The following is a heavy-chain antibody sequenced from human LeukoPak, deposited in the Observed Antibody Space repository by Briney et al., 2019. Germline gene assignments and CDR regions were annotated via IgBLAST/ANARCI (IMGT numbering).Heavy chain of an antibody. CDR1: GFTFSSYG. CDR3: AKELYSSSWSYYFDY. V-gene: IGHV3-33*06. D-gene: IGHD6-13*01. CDR2: IWYDGSNK. J-gene: IGHJ4*02. Sequence: GGSLRLSCAASGFTFSSYGMHWVRQAPGKGLEWVAVIWYDGSNKYYADSVKGRFTISRDNSKNTLYLQMNSLRAEDTAVHYCAKELYSSSWSYYFDYWGQGTLVTVSS.